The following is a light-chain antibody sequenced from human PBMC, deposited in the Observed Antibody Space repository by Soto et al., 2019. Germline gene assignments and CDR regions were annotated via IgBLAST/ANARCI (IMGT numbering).Light chain of an antibody. CDR1: QDISRW. V-gene: IGKV1D-12*01. Sequence: DVQMTQSPSSVSASVGDRVTITCRASQDISRWLAWYQQKPGQAPKFLIYAASNLQSWYPSRFSGSGSGTDFALTSSSRQREDFATYSWQQGNNFPVTFGQGTRLEIK. CDR2: AAS. CDR3: QQGNNFPVT. J-gene: IGKJ5*01.